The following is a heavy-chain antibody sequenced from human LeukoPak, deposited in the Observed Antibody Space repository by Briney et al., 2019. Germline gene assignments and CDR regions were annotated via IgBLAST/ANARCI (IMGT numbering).Heavy chain of an antibody. CDR2: ISGSGGST. V-gene: IGHV3-23*01. CDR1: GFTFSSYA. Sequence: PGGSLRLSCAASGFTFSSYAMSWVRQAPGKGLEWVSAISGSGGSTYYADSVKGRFTISRDNSKNTLYLQMNSLRAEDTAVYYCARDHYYDSSGYYGGFDYWGQGTLVTVSS. J-gene: IGHJ4*02. D-gene: IGHD3-22*01. CDR3: ARDHYYDSSGYYGGFDY.